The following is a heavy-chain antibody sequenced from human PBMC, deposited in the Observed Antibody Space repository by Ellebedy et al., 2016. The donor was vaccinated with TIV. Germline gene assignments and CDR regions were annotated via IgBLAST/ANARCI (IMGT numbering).Heavy chain of an antibody. CDR1: GYTFTSYD. V-gene: IGHV1-8*01. CDR3: ARGPPKIGYGSGSYYNVDP. J-gene: IGHJ5*02. Sequence: AASVKVSCKASGYTFTSYDINWVRQATGEGLEWMGWMNPNSGNTGYAQKFQGRVTMTRNTSISTAYMELSSLRSEDTAVYYCARGPPKIGYGSGSYYNVDPWGQGTLVTVSS. D-gene: IGHD3-10*01. CDR2: MNPNSGNT.